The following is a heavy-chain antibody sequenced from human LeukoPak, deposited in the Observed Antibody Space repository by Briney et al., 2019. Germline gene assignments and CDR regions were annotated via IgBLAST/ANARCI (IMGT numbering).Heavy chain of an antibody. V-gene: IGHV3-23*01. Sequence: GGTLRLSCAASGFTVSGYSMSWVRQAPGKGLEWVSAISGSGSYTDYADSVKGRFTISKDNSKNTLYLQMNSLRAEDTAVYYCARDNAGDYVDGAFDIWGQGTMVTVSS. D-gene: IGHD4-17*01. CDR3: ARDNAGDYVDGAFDI. CDR2: ISGSGSYT. J-gene: IGHJ3*02. CDR1: GFTVSGYS.